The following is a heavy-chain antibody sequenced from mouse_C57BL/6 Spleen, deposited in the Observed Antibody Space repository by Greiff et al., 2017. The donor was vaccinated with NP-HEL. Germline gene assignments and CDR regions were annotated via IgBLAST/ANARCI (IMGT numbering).Heavy chain of an antibody. J-gene: IGHJ2*01. V-gene: IGHV3-6*01. CDR3: ARSEYDDFDY. CDR2: ISYDGSN. CDR1: GYSITSGYY. D-gene: IGHD2-4*01. Sequence: EVQLQQSGPGLVKPSQSLSLTCSVTGYSITSGYYWNWIRQFPGNKLEWMGYISYDGSNNYNPSLKNRISITRDTSKNQFFLKLNSVTTEDTATYYCARSEYDDFDYWGQGTTLTVSS.